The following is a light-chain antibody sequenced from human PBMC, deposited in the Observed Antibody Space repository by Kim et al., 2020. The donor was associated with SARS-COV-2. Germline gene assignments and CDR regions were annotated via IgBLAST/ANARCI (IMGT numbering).Light chain of an antibody. CDR1: QSGDSNY. CDR3: QQYHSLPWT. V-gene: IGKV3-20*01. J-gene: IGKJ1*01. CDR2: GAS. Sequence: SPGDRATLSCRASQSGDSNYLAWFQQKPGQAPRLLIFGASSRATGIPDRFSGSGSGTDFTLTVTRLEPEDFAVYFCQQYHSLPWTFGQGTKVDIK.